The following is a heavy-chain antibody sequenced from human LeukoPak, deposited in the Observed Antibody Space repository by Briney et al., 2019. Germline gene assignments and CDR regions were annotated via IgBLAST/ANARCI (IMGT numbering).Heavy chain of an antibody. CDR3: AKDKGDVGARPFDY. J-gene: IGHJ4*02. Sequence: GASLRLSCAASGFTFSSYAMRWVRQAPGKGLEWVSAISASGGSTYYADSVKGRFTISRDNSKNTLYLQMNSLRAEDTAVYYCAKDKGDVGARPFDYWGQGTLVTVSS. D-gene: IGHD1-26*01. CDR1: GFTFSSYA. V-gene: IGHV3-23*01. CDR2: ISASGGST.